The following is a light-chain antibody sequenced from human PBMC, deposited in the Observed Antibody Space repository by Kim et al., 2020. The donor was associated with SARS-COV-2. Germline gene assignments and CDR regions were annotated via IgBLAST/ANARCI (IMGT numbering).Light chain of an antibody. Sequence: QLVLTQSPSASASLGASVQLTCILSSGHSSYAIAWHQHQPGKGPRFLMKVNRDGSHIKGDGIPDRFSGSTSGAERYLTISSLQPEDEADYYCQTWDTGIRVFGGGTQLTVL. V-gene: IGLV4-69*01. CDR2: VNRDGSH. CDR3: QTWDTGIRV. CDR1: SGHSSYA. J-gene: IGLJ3*02.